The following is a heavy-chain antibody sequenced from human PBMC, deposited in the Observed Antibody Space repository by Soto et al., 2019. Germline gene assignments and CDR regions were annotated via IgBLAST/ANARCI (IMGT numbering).Heavy chain of an antibody. J-gene: IGHJ6*03. Sequence: LRLSCAASGFTFSIYWMSWVRQAPGKGLEWVANIKEDGSEKYYVDSVKGRFTISRDNVKNSLYLQMNSLRAEDTAVYYCAKCYSYYYYMDVWGKGTTVTVSS. D-gene: IGHD3-10*01. CDR3: AKCYSYYYYMDV. V-gene: IGHV3-7*01. CDR2: IKEDGSEK. CDR1: GFTFSIYW.